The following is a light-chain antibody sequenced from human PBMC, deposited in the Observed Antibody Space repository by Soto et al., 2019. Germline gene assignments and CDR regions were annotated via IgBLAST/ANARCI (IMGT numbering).Light chain of an antibody. V-gene: IGLV1-40*01. CDR1: SSNIGAGYD. CDR2: GNS. Sequence: QSVLTQPPSVSGAPGQRVTISCTGSSSNIGAGYDVHWYQQLPGTAPKLLIYGNSNRPSGVPDRFAGSKSGTSASLAITGLRAEDEADYYCQSYDSNLSGLVFGGGTKLNVL. J-gene: IGLJ3*02. CDR3: QSYDSNLSGLV.